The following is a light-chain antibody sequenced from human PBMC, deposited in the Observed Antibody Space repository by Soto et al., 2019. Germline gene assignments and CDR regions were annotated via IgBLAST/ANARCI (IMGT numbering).Light chain of an antibody. V-gene: IGLV2-14*01. J-gene: IGLJ2*01. CDR1: SSDVGSYNY. CDR2: AVR. CDR3: SSYTTSTTQV. Sequence: QSVLTQPASVSGSPGQSITISCTGTSSDVGSYNYVSWYQQHPGKAPKLMIYAVRNRPSGVSDRFSGSKSGKTASLTIFGLQAEDEADYYCSSYTTSTTQVFGGGTQLTVL.